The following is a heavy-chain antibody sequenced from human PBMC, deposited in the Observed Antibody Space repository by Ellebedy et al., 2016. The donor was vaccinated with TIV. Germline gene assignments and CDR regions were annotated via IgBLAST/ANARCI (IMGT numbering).Heavy chain of an antibody. CDR1: GFNFRSYW. Sequence: PGGSLRLSRAASGFNFRSYWMTWVRQAPGKGLEWVAKIRQEGDEIYYVESVKGRFTISRDNAKSSLFLQMNSLRVEDTAVYYCARRASYGDYAVQVNPWFDPWGQGTLVTVSS. CDR2: IRQEGDEI. D-gene: IGHD4-17*01. CDR3: ARRASYGDYAVQVNPWFDP. J-gene: IGHJ5*02. V-gene: IGHV3-7*01.